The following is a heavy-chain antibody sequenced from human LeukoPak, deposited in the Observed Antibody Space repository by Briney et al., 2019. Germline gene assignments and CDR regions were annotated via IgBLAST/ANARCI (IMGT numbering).Heavy chain of an antibody. Sequence: GGSLRLSCAASGFTFSSYAMSWVRQAPGKVLEWVSAISGSGGSTYYADSVKGRFTISRDNSKNTLYLQMNSLRAEDTAVYYCAKPIAVVPSFDYWGQGTLVTVSS. CDR1: GFTFSSYA. V-gene: IGHV3-23*01. CDR2: ISGSGGST. CDR3: AKPIAVVPSFDY. J-gene: IGHJ4*02. D-gene: IGHD6-19*01.